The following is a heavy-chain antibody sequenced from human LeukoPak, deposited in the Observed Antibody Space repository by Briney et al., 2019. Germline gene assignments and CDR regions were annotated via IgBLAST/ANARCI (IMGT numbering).Heavy chain of an antibody. Sequence: ASVKVSCKASGYTFTSYYMHWVRQAPGQGLEWMGIINPSGGSTSYAQKFQGRVTMTRDTSTSTVYMELSSLRSEDTAVYYCARAAETYYDFWSGYYNPHHFDYWGQGTLVTVSS. CDR2: INPSGGST. CDR3: ARAAETYYDFWSGYYNPHHFDY. V-gene: IGHV1-46*01. J-gene: IGHJ4*02. D-gene: IGHD3-3*01. CDR1: GYTFTSYY.